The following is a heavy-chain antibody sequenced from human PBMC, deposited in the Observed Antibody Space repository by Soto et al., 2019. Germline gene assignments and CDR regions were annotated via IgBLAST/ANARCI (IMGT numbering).Heavy chain of an antibody. V-gene: IGHV4-4*09. CDR1: GDSVRNQY. J-gene: IGHJ6*03. CDR3: ARHGPYSSSEDDYYYYYYMDV. CDR2: IYRSGST. D-gene: IGHD6-6*01. Sequence: PSETLSLTCTVSGDSVRNQYWSWIRRPPGRGLEWIGYIYRSGSTKYNPSLKSRLTISVDTSKNQFSLKLSSVTAADTAVYYCARHGPYSSSEDDYYYYYYMDVWGKGTTVTVSS.